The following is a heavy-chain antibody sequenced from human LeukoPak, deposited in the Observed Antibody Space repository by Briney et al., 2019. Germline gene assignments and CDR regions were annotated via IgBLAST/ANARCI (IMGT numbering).Heavy chain of an antibody. D-gene: IGHD2/OR15-2a*01. CDR3: ARRVGYCNSNGCPPFDY. CDR2: IYYSGST. J-gene: IGHJ4*02. Sequence: SETLSLTCTVSGGSISSYYWSWIRQPPGKGLEWIGYIYYSGSTNYNPSLKSRVTKSVDTSKNQFSLKLSSVTAADTAVYYCARRVGYCNSNGCPPFDYWGQGTLVTVSS. V-gene: IGHV4-59*01. CDR1: GGSISSYY.